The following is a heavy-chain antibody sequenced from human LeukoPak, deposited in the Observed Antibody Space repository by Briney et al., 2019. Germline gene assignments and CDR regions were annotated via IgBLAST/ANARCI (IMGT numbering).Heavy chain of an antibody. V-gene: IGHV3-11*01. J-gene: IGHJ3*02. D-gene: IGHD3-10*01. CDR1: GFTFSDYY. CDR3: ARGMVRGVIYAFDI. Sequence: PGGPLRLYCAASGFTFSDYYMSWIRQAPGEGLEWVSYISSSGSTIYYADSVKGRFTISRDNAKNSLYLQMNSLRVEDTAVYYCARGMVRGVIYAFDIWGQGTMVTVSS. CDR2: ISSSGSTI.